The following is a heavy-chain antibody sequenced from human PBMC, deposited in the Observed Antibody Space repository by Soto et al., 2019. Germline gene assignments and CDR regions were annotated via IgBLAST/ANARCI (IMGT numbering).Heavy chain of an antibody. CDR3: ARVAITGPSLNFDL. Sequence: SETLSLTCTVSGGSISNYYWSWIRQPPGKRLEWIGYIYDSGSTNYNPSLKSRVTISVDTSQNHFSLKLSSVTAADTAVYYCARVAITGPSLNFDLWGQGTLVTVSS. CDR2: IYDSGST. J-gene: IGHJ4*02. D-gene: IGHD1-20*01. V-gene: IGHV4-59*01. CDR1: GGSISNYY.